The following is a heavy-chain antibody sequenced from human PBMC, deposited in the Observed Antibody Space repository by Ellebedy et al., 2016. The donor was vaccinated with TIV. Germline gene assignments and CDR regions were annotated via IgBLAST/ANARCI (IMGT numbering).Heavy chain of an antibody. Sequence: GSLRLSXAVYGGSFSGYYWSWIRQPPGKGLEWIGEINHSGSTNYNPSLKSRVTISVDTSKNQFSLKLSSVTAADTAVYYCARGDDYPYYYYYYGMDVWGQGTTVTVSS. CDR3: ARGDDYPYYYYYYGMDV. D-gene: IGHD4-11*01. J-gene: IGHJ6*02. CDR2: INHSGST. V-gene: IGHV4-34*01. CDR1: GGSFSGYY.